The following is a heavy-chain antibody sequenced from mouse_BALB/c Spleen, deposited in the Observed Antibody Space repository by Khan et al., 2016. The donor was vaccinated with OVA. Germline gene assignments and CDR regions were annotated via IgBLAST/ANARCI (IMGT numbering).Heavy chain of an antibody. CDR1: GYTFTNHH. Sequence: VQLKESGAELVRPGASVKISCKAFGYTFTNHHINWVKQRPGQGLDWIGYINPYNDYTNYNQKFKGKATLTVDKSSTTAYMELSSLTSEDSAVYYCARTAMGGGWSAYWGQGTVVTVTA. CDR3: ARTAMGGGWSAY. CDR2: INPYNDYT. D-gene: IGHD1-2*01. V-gene: IGHV1S45*01. J-gene: IGHJ3*01.